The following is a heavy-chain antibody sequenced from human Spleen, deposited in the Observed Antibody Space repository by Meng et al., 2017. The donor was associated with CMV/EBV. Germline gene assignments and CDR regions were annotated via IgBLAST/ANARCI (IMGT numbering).Heavy chain of an antibody. Sequence: GESLKISCVASGFIFNNYAMHWVRQAPGKGLEWVGFIRSKPYAGTTEYAASVKGRFTISRDDSRSIAYLQMNTLKTEDTAVYYCTRAPFSYRTYYFDYWGQGTLVTVSS. J-gene: IGHJ4*02. V-gene: IGHV3-49*04. CDR2: IRSKPYAGTT. CDR3: TRAPFSYRTYYFDY. D-gene: IGHD1-14*01. CDR1: GFIFNNYA.